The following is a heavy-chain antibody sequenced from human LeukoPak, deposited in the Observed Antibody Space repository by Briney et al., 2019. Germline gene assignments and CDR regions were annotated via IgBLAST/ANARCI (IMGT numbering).Heavy chain of an antibody. D-gene: IGHD5-12*01. Sequence: PGGSRRLSCTTSGFTFGDYGFNWVRQAPGKGLEWVGFIRKKAHDWTPQYAASVQGRFTISKDDSKGIAYLEMNSLKTEDTAVYYCTRAGGYDNYLDYWGQGTPVTVSS. CDR3: TRAGGYDNYLDY. CDR1: GFTFGDYG. CDR2: IRKKAHDWTP. J-gene: IGHJ4*02. V-gene: IGHV3-49*04.